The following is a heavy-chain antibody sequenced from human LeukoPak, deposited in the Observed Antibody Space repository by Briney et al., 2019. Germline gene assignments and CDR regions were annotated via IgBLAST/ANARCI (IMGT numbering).Heavy chain of an antibody. J-gene: IGHJ4*02. CDR3: ARSDYGTGTHFDY. V-gene: IGHV3-30*04. Sequence: PGGSLRLSCAASGFTFSSYAMHWVRQAPGKGLEWGAVISYDGSNKYYADSVKGRFTISRDNSKNTLYLQMNSLRAEDTAVYYCARSDYGTGTHFDYWGQGTLVTVSS. CDR2: ISYDGSNK. CDR1: GFTFSSYA. D-gene: IGHD4/OR15-4a*01.